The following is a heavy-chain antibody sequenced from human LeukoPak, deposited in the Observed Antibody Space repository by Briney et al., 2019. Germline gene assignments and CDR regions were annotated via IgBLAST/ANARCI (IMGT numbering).Heavy chain of an antibody. CDR1: GGFFSGYY. CDR3: ARLGAFDI. V-gene: IGHV4-34*01. Sequence: PSETLSLTCAVYGGFFSGYYWSWIRQPPGKGLEWIGEINHSGSTNYNPSLKSRVTISVDTSKNQFSLKLSSVTAADTAVYYCARLGAFDIWGQGTMVTVSS. CDR2: INHSGST. J-gene: IGHJ3*02.